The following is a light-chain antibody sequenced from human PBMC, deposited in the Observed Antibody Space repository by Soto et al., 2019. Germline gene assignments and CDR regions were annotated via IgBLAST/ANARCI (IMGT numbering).Light chain of an antibody. J-gene: IGLJ2*01. CDR1: SSDVGGYNF. Sequence: QSALTQPPSASGSPGESVTISCSGTSSDVGGYNFVSWYQQLPGKAPKLMIYEVFKRPSGVPDRFSGSKSGNAASLTVSGLQADDEADYYCSSYAGSDNFVVFGGGTKLTVL. CDR3: SSYAGSDNFVV. CDR2: EVF. V-gene: IGLV2-8*01.